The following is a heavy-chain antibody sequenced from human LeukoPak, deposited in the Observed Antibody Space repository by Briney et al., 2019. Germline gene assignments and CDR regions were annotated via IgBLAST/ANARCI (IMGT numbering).Heavy chain of an antibody. CDR1: GGSFSGYY. D-gene: IGHD3-10*01. Sequence: SETLSLTCAVYGGSFSGYYWSWIRQHPGKGLEWIGYIYYSGSAYYNPSLKSRVTISVDTSENQFSLKLSSVTAADTAVYYCARVNYGSATKEDYWGQGTLVTVSS. V-gene: IGHV4-31*11. CDR2: IYYSGSA. J-gene: IGHJ4*02. CDR3: ARVNYGSATKEDY.